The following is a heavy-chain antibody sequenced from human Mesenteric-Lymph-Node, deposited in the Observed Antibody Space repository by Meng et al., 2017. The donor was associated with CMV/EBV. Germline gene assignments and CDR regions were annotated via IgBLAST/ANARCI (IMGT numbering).Heavy chain of an antibody. CDR3: AKDGGSYRYFQH. CDR1: GFTFSSYA. Sequence: GESLKISCAASGFTFSSYAMNWVRQAPGKGLEWVSVISGSGGNTYYADSVKGRFTISRDNSKNTLYLQMDSLRAEDTAVYYCAKDGGSYRYFQHWGQGTLVTVSS. D-gene: IGHD1-26*01. CDR2: ISGSGGNT. J-gene: IGHJ1*01. V-gene: IGHV3-23*01.